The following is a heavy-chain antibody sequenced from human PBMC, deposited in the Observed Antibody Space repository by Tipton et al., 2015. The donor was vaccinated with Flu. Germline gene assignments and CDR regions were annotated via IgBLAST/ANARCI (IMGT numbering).Heavy chain of an antibody. V-gene: IGHV3-74*01. CDR1: GFDFSRFW. CDR3: AFKANGYGGNSRGCFDY. D-gene: IGHD4-23*01. J-gene: IGHJ4*02. Sequence: GSLRLSCAASGFDFSRFWMHWVRQAPGKGLVWLSNINSDGSNTNYADSVKGRFTISRDNAKNTLYLQMNSLRAEDTAVCYCAFKANGYGGNSRGCFDYWGQGTLVPVSS. CDR2: INSDGSNT.